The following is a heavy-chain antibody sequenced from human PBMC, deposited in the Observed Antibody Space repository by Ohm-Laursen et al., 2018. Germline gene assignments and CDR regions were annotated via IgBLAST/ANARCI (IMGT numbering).Heavy chain of an antibody. J-gene: IGHJ4*02. V-gene: IGHV1-2*02. CDR1: GYAFTGYY. D-gene: IGHD1-7*01. Sequence: SVKVSCKASGYAFTGYYMHWVRQAPGQGLEWMGWINPNSGGTNYAQKFQGRVTMTRDTSISTAYMELSRLRSDDTAVYYCARELRTRITGTYGYWGQGTLVTVSS. CDR3: ARELRTRITGTYGY. CDR2: INPNSGGT.